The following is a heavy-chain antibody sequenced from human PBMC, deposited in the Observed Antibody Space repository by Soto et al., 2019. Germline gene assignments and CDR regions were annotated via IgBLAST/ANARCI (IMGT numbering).Heavy chain of an antibody. CDR3: AKQILHAYYFDD. J-gene: IGHJ4*02. V-gene: IGHV3-23*01. CDR1: GFTLSKYD. Sequence: AGGSLRLSCAASGFTLSKYDMSWVRQAPGKGLEWVSLISTTGGETYYADSVKGRFTISRDNSKSTLYLQMNSLRAEDTAVYYWAKQILHAYYFDDWGQGALVTVYS. CDR2: ISTTGGET. D-gene: IGHD3-16*01.